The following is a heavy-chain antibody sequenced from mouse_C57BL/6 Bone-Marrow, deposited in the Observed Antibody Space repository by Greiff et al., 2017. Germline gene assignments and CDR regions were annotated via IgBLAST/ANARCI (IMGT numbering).Heavy chain of an antibody. CDR3: ARNWDGGC. D-gene: IGHD4-1*01. CDR2: IDPSDSDT. J-gene: IGHJ2*01. CDR1: GYTFTSYW. V-gene: IGHV1-52*01. Sequence: VQLQQPGAELVRPGSSVKLSCKASGYTFTSYWMQWVKQRPIQGLEWIGNIDPSDSDTHYNQKFKDKATLTVDKSSSTAYMQLSSLTSEDSAVYYCARNWDGGCWGQSTTLTASS.